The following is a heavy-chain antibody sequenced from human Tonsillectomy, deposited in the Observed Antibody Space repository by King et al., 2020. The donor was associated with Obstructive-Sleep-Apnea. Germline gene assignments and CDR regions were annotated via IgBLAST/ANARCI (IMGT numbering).Heavy chain of an antibody. CDR3: AREVSMVRGVIALDY. CDR2: IGIVGET. CDR1: GFTFSSYD. Sequence: VQLVQSVGGLVHPGGSLILSCAASGFTFSSYDMHWVRQATGKGLEWVSTIGIVGETYYPGSVKGRFTTSRENAKNSLSLQMNSLRAGDTALYYCAREVSMVRGVIALDYWGQGTLVTVSS. V-gene: IGHV3-13*01. J-gene: IGHJ4*02. D-gene: IGHD3-10*01.